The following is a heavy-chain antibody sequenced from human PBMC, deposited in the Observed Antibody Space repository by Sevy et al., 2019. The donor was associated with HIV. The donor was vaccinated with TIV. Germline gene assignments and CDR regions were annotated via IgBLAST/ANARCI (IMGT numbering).Heavy chain of an antibody. D-gene: IGHD5-12*01. V-gene: IGHV4-34*01. CDR2: INHSGST. CDR3: ARAHWRRDGYNYDYYYYGMDV. J-gene: IGHJ6*02. CDR1: GGSFSGYY. Sequence: SETLSLTCAVYGGSFSGYYWSWIRQPPGKGLEWIGEINHSGSTNYNPSLKSRVTISVDTSKNQFSLKLSSVTAADTAVYYCARAHWRRDGYNYDYYYYGMDVWGQGTTVTVSS.